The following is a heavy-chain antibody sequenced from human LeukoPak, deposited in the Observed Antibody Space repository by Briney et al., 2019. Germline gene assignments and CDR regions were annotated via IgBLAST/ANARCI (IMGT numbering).Heavy chain of an antibody. D-gene: IGHD3-3*01. J-gene: IGHJ4*02. CDR3: ARGLASGYPPIPFDY. V-gene: IGHV4-39*07. Sequence: SETLSLTCSISGGSFSSGYYCWGWVRQPPGKGLEWIGTLCYSGNIYYNPSLKSPVTISIDTSKNQFFLKLTSVTAADTALYYCARGLASGYPPIPFDYWGQGTLVTVSS. CDR2: LCYSGNI. CDR1: GGSFSSGYYC.